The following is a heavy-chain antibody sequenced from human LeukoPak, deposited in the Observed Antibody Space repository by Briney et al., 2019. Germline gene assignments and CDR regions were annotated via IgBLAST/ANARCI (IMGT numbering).Heavy chain of an antibody. D-gene: IGHD4-17*01. V-gene: IGHV4-34*01. CDR3: ARLRPDYGELRFDY. CDR2: INHSGST. Sequence: SETLSLTCAVYGGSFSGYYWSWIRQPPGKGLEWIGEINHSGSTNYNPSLKSRVTISVDTSKNQFSLKLSSVTAADTAVYYCARLRPDYGELRFDYWGQGTLVTVSS. J-gene: IGHJ4*02. CDR1: GGSFSGYY.